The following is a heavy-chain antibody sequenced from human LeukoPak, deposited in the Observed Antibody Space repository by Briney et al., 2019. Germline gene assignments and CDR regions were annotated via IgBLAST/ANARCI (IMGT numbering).Heavy chain of an antibody. CDR3: ARGRSFDS. V-gene: IGHV3-66*01. Sequence: PGGSLRLSCAASGFTVSSNYMNWVRQAPGEGLEWVSVIYSGGSTYYADSVKGRFIISIDNSKNTLSLQMNSLRAEDTAVYYCARGRSFDSWGQGTLVTVSP. J-gene: IGHJ4*02. CDR2: IYSGGST. CDR1: GFTVSSNY.